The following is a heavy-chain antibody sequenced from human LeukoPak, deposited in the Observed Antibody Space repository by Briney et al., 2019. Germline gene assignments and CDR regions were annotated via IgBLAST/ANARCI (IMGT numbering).Heavy chain of an antibody. CDR1: GGSISSGGYC. CDR2: IYYSGST. V-gene: IGHV4-31*03. CDR3: ARFTLVVDDDYFDY. D-gene: IGHD3-22*01. J-gene: IGHJ4*02. Sequence: SETLSLTCTVSGGSISSGGYCWSWIRQHPGKGLEWIGYIYYSGSTYYNPSLKSRVTISVDTSKNQFSLKLSSVTAADTAVYYCARFTLVVDDDYFDYWGQGTLVTVSS.